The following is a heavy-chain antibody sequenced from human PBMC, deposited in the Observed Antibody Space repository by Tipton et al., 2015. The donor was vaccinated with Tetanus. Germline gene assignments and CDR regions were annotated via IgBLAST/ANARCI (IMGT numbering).Heavy chain of an antibody. J-gene: IGHJ4*02. Sequence: SLRLSCSASGFTFSSYAMNWVRQAPGKGLEWVSTISGSGSSSYYADSVKGRFSISRDNAKNTLFLQMNSPRAEDTAVYYCARAPYRNQNQVWYFDNWGQGALVTISS. D-gene: IGHD1-14*01. CDR2: ISGSGSSS. V-gene: IGHV3-23*01. CDR3: ARAPYRNQNQVWYFDN. CDR1: GFTFSSYA.